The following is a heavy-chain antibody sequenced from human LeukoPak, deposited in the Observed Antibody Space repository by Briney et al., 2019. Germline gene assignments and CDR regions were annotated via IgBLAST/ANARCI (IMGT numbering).Heavy chain of an antibody. CDR3: AENYYDSSGYYFDY. V-gene: IGHV1-2*02. CDR1: GYTFTSYG. D-gene: IGHD3-22*01. J-gene: IGHJ4*02. CDR2: INPNSGGT. Sequence: GASVKVSCKASGYTFTSYGISWVRQAPGQGLEWMGWINPNSGGTNYAQKFQGRVTMTRDTSISTAYMELSRLRSDDTAVYYCAENYYDSSGYYFDYWGQGTLVTVSS.